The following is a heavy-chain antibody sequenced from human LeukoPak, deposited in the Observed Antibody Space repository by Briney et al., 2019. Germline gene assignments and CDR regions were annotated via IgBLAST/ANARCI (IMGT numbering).Heavy chain of an antibody. CDR3: AREKFPYSSMQNWFDP. CDR1: GGSISSSSYY. J-gene: IGHJ5*02. V-gene: IGHV4-39*07. CDR2: IYYSGST. Sequence: PSETLSLTCTVSGGSISSSSYYWGWIRQPPGKGLEWIGSIYYSGSTYYNPSLKSRVTISVDTSKNQFSLKLSSVTAADTAVYYCAREKFPYSSMQNWFDPWGQGTLVTVSS. D-gene: IGHD6-13*01.